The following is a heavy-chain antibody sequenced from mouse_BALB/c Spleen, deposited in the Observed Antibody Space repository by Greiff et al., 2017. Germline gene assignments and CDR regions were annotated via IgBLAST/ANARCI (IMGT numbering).Heavy chain of an antibody. V-gene: IGHV3-6*02. Sequence: VQLKESGPGLVKPSQSLSLTCSVTGYSITSGYYWNGIRQFPGNKLECMSYISYDGSNNYNQSLKNRISITRDTSKNLFFLKLNSVTTEVTATYYCAREYGNYGYWGQGTTLTVAS. D-gene: IGHD2-10*02. CDR1: GYSITSGYY. CDR3: AREYGNYGY. CDR2: ISYDGSN. J-gene: IGHJ2*01.